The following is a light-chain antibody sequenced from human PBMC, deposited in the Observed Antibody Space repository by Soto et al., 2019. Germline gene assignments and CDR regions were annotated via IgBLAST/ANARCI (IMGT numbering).Light chain of an antibody. CDR1: QSVTSNN. CDR3: QHYVSPPIT. CDR2: GAS. J-gene: IGKJ5*01. V-gene: IGKV3-20*01. Sequence: EIVLTQSPGTLSLSPGERATLSCRASQSVTSNNLAWYQQKPGQAPRLLIYGASSRATGIPDRFSGSGSGTDFTLPISRLEPEDFAVYYCQHYVSPPITFGQGTRLEIK.